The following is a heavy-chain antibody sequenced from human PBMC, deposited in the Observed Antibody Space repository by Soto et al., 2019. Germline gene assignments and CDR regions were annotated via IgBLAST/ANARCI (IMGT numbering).Heavy chain of an antibody. CDR1: AVSISSGSF. CDR3: ARSAGWYAVHS. CDR2: IHHSGST. V-gene: IGHV4-4*02. J-gene: IGHJ4*02. Sequence: QVQLQESGPGLVKPSGTLSLTCAVSAVSISSGSFWGWVRQPPGKGLEWIGDIHHSGSTNYNPSLKSRVPIAVDTCKNHFSLKLNSVTAADTAVYYCARSAGWYAVHSWGQGILVIVSS. D-gene: IGHD6-19*01.